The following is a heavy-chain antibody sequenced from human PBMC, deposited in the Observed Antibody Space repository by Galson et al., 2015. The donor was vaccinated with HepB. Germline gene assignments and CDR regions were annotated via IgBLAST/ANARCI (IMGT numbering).Heavy chain of an antibody. CDR3: AKHPEEYWDDAFDV. J-gene: IGHJ3*01. CDR1: GFTFSTYA. CDR2: ISGSGGST. D-gene: IGHD2-8*02. V-gene: IGHV3-23*01. Sequence: SLRLSCAASGFTFSTYAMSWVRQAPGKGLEWVSGISGSGGSTYNADPVKGRFIISRDNSNNTLYLQMNSLRVEDTAVYYCAKHPEEYWDDAFDVWGQGTMVTVSS.